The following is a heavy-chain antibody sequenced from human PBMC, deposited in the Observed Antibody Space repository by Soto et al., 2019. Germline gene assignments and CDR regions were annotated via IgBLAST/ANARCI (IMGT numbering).Heavy chain of an antibody. CDR2: ISGSGGST. D-gene: IGHD6-13*01. Sequence: GGSLRLSCAASGFTFSSYAMSWVRQAPGKGLEWVSAISGSGGSTYYADSVKGRFTISRDNSRNTLYLQMNSLRAEDTAVYYCAKDPRIAAAGTSSYYFDYWGQGTLVTVSS. CDR1: GFTFSSYA. J-gene: IGHJ4*02. CDR3: AKDPRIAAAGTSSYYFDY. V-gene: IGHV3-23*01.